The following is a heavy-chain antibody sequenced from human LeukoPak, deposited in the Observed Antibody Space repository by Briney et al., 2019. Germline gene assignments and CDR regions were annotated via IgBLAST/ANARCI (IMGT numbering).Heavy chain of an antibody. V-gene: IGHV4-4*07. CDR2: IYTSGST. CDR1: GGSISSYY. Sequence: KPSETLSLTCTVSGGSISSYYWSWIRHPAGKGLVWIGRIYTSGSTNYNPSLKGPVTMAIDSSKNQFSLKLSSVTAADTAVYYCARDGYGDSLMSYFFYYCGQGTLGTVSS. D-gene: IGHD4-17*01. CDR3: ARDGYGDSLMSYFFYY. J-gene: IGHJ4*02.